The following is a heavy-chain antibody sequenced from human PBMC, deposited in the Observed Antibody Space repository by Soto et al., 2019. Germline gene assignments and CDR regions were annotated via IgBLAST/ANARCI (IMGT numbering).Heavy chain of an antibody. CDR2: ISYDGSNK. D-gene: IGHD5-12*01. V-gene: IGHV3-30*18. J-gene: IGHJ4*02. Sequence: QVQLVESGGGVVQPGRSLRLSCAASGFTFSSYGMHWVRQAPGKGLEWVAVISYDGSNKYYADSVKGRFTISRGNSKNTLYLQMNSLRAEDTAVYYCAKDPRYFGYSGYDGDYWGQGTLVTVSS. CDR1: GFTFSSYG. CDR3: AKDPRYFGYSGYDGDY.